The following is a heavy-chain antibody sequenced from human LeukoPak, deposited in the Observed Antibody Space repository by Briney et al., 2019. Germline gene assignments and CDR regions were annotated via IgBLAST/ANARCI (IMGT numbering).Heavy chain of an antibody. CDR1: GGSISSYY. D-gene: IGHD2-21*02. CDR3: ARDYCGGDCYSPMGYYYYGMDV. CDR2: IYYSGST. Sequence: SETLSLTCTVSGGSISSYYWSWIWQPPGKGLEWIGYIYYSGSTYYNPSLKSRVTISVDTSKNQFSLKLSSVTAADTAVYYCARDYCGGDCYSPMGYYYYGMDVWGQGTTVTVSS. V-gene: IGHV4-59*12. J-gene: IGHJ6*02.